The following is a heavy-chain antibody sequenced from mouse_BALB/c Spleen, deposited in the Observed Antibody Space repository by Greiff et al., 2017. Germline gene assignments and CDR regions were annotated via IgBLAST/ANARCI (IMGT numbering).Heavy chain of an antibody. CDR3: ARNPPMDYDAMDY. CDR1: GFSLTSYG. J-gene: IGHJ4*01. V-gene: IGHV2-2*02. CDR2: IWSGGST. Sequence: VKLMESGPGLVQPSQSLSITCTVSGFSLTSYGVHWVRQSPGKGLEWLGVIWSGGSTDYNAAFISRLSISKDNSKSQVFFKMNSLQANDTAIYYCARNPPMDYDAMDYWGQGTSVTVSS.